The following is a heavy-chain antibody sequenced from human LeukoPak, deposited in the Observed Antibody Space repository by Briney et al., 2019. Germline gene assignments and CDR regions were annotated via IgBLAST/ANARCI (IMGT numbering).Heavy chain of an antibody. CDR3: AKCGAASRTTCQESAFDM. D-gene: IGHD1-14*01. Sequence: GGSLRLSCTASGFTFSPYWMQWVRQAPGKGLEWVSRISSDASDTNYADSVKGRFTISRDNSKNTLYLEMNSLRAEDTAVYYCAKCGAASRTTCQESAFDMWGQGTMVTVSS. CDR2: ISSDASDT. CDR1: GFTFSPYW. J-gene: IGHJ3*02. V-gene: IGHV3-74*01.